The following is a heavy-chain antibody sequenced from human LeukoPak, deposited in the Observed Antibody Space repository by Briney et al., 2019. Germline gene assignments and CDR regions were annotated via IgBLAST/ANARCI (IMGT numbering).Heavy chain of an antibody. CDR3: ARGGPYSYGYFN. Sequence: GGSLRLSCAASGFTFSSYAMSWVRQTPGKGLEWVSAISGSGGSTYYADSVKGRFTISRDNSKNTLFLQMNSLRAEDTAVYYCARGGPYSYGYFNWGQGTLVTVSS. V-gene: IGHV3-23*01. D-gene: IGHD5-18*01. CDR1: GFTFSSYA. J-gene: IGHJ4*02. CDR2: ISGSGGST.